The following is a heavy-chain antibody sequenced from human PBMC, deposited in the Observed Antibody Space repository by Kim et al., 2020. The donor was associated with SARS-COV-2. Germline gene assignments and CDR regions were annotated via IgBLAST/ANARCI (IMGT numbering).Heavy chain of an antibody. J-gene: IGHJ6*02. Sequence: ASVKVSCKASGYTFTSYYMHWVRQAPGQGLEWMGIINPSGGSTSYAQKFQGRVTMTRDTSTSTVYMELSSLRSEDTAVYYCAREILGYCSGGSCYSGRGNGGGMDVWGQGTTVTVSS. V-gene: IGHV1-46*01. CDR1: GYTFTSYY. CDR3: AREILGYCSGGSCYSGRGNGGGMDV. CDR2: INPSGGST. D-gene: IGHD2-15*01.